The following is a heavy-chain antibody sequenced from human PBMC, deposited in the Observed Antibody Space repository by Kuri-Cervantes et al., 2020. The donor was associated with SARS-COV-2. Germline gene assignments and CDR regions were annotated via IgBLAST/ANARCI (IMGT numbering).Heavy chain of an antibody. D-gene: IGHD1-14*01. CDR1: GFTFDDYG. V-gene: IGHV3-23*01. J-gene: IGHJ3*02. Sequence: GGSLRLSCAASGFTFDDYGMSWVRQAPGKGLEWVSAISGSGGSTYYADSVKGRFTISRDNSKNTLYLQMNSLRAEDTAVYYCAKVVRRTPNREPPAPDDAFDIWGQGTMVTVSS. CDR2: ISGSGGST. CDR3: AKVVRRTPNREPPAPDDAFDI.